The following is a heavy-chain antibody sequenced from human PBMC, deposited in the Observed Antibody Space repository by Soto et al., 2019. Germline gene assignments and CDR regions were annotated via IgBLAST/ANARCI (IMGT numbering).Heavy chain of an antibody. Sequence: QVQLVQSGAEVKKPGSSVKVSCKASGGSLSNYGISWVRQAPGQGLEWMGAIIPVFGTPNYAQKFQDRVTITADESTTTVYMEVRSLTSEDTAVYYCARGDATKLVVTTYYAMAVWGQGTTVTVSS. CDR3: ARGDATKLVVTTYYAMAV. D-gene: IGHD4-17*01. CDR2: IIPVFGTP. CDR1: GGSLSNYG. V-gene: IGHV1-69*12. J-gene: IGHJ6*02.